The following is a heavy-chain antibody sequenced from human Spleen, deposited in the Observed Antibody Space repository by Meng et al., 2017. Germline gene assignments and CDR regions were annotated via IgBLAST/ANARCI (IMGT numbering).Heavy chain of an antibody. CDR2: ISYDGSNK. J-gene: IGHJ4*02. D-gene: IGHD3-16*01. Sequence: GESLKISCAASGFNFISYAVHWVRQAPGKGLEWVAVISYDGSNKYYADSVKGRFTISRDDSKNTLYLQMNSLRVEDTAVYYCARSPIDKYDLSALPLDYWGQGTLVTVSS. V-gene: IGHV3-30*01. CDR1: GFNFISYA. CDR3: ARSPIDKYDLSALPLDY.